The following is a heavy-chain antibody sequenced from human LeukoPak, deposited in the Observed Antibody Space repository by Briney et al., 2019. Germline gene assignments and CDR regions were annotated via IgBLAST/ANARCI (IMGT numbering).Heavy chain of an antibody. Sequence: ASVKVSCKASGGTFSSYAISWVRQAPGQGLEWMGIINPSGGGTTYAQKFQGRVSMTRDTSTSTFYMDLSSLRSEDTAVYYCAGHPSNYYDSSGYFGCFDPWGQGTLVTVSS. CDR3: AGHPSNYYDSSGYFGCFDP. D-gene: IGHD3-22*01. CDR1: GGTFSSYA. CDR2: INPSGGGT. V-gene: IGHV1-46*01. J-gene: IGHJ5*02.